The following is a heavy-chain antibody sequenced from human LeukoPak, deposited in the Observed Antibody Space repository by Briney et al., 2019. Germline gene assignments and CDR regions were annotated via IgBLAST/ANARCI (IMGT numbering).Heavy chain of an antibody. V-gene: IGHV4-34*01. D-gene: IGHD3-9*01. Sequence: SETLSLTCGVFGVSINDYYWSWIRESPGKGLEWVGEISHTEGTRYNPSLEGRVTMSVGTSENQLSLKLIFVTAADTAVYYCARIRCGHSGSVCYNHWGLGTLVTVSS. CDR2: ISHTEGT. CDR1: GVSINDYY. J-gene: IGHJ4*02. CDR3: ARIRCGHSGSVCYNH.